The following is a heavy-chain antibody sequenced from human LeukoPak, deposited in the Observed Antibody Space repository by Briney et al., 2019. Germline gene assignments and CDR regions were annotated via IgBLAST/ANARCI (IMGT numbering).Heavy chain of an antibody. J-gene: IGHJ3*02. CDR1: GGSISSGDYY. V-gene: IGHV4-30-4*01. CDR3: ARVGGDFDAFDI. D-gene: IGHD4-17*01. Sequence: SETLPLTCTVSGGSISSGDYYWSWIRQPPGKGLEWIGYIYYSGSTYYNPSLKSRVTISVDTSKNQFSLKLSSVTAADTAVYYCARVGGDFDAFDIWGQGTMVTVSS. CDR2: IYYSGST.